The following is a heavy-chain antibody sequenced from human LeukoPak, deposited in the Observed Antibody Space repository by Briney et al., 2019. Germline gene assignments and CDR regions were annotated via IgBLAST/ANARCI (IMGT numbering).Heavy chain of an antibody. D-gene: IGHD2-2*02. CDR3: ARGAPRPYCSSTSCYTHWFDP. CDR2: INHSGST. V-gene: IGHV4-34*01. Sequence: PSETLSLTCAVYGGSFSGYYWSWIRQPPGKGLEWIGEINHSGSTNHNPSLKSRVTISVDTSKNQFSLKLSSVTAADTAVYYCARGAPRPYCSSTSCYTHWFDPWGQGTLVTVSS. J-gene: IGHJ5*02. CDR1: GGSFSGYY.